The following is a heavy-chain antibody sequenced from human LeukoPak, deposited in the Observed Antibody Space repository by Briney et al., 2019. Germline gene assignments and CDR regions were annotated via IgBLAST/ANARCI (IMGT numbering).Heavy chain of an antibody. Sequence: SETLSLTCAVYGGSFSGYYWGWIRQPPGKGLEWIGEINHSGSTNYNPSLKSRVTISVDTSKNQFSLKLSSVTAADTAVYYCARGIMGSSSWYEVWYFDYWGQGTLVTVSS. CDR1: GGSFSGYY. CDR3: ARGIMGSSSWYEVWYFDY. J-gene: IGHJ4*02. V-gene: IGHV4-34*01. D-gene: IGHD6-13*01. CDR2: INHSGST.